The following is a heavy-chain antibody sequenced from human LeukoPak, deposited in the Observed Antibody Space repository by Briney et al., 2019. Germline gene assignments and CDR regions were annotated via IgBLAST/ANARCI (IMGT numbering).Heavy chain of an antibody. V-gene: IGHV1-2*02. CDR1: GYTFTGYY. Sequence: ASVKVSCKASGYTFTGYYMHWVRQAPGQGLEWMGWINPNSGGTNYAQKFQGRVTMTRDTSISTAYMELSRLRSDDTAVYYCAFFEYSSSSSHYWGQGALVTVSS. D-gene: IGHD6-6*01. J-gene: IGHJ4*02. CDR3: AFFEYSSSSSHY. CDR2: INPNSGGT.